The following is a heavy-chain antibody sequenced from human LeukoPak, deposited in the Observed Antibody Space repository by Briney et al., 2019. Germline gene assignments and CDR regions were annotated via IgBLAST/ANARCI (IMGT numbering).Heavy chain of an antibody. Sequence: PGGSLRLSCAASGFTVSSNYMSWVRQAPGKGLEWVSVIAAGGGGIQYADSVKGRFTISRDNSKNTLYLQMNSLRVEDTAVYYCAKYVPPTTVATRYFDYWGQGTLVTVSS. CDR1: GFTVSSNY. J-gene: IGHJ4*02. V-gene: IGHV3-53*01. CDR2: IAAGGGGI. D-gene: IGHD4-23*01. CDR3: AKYVPPTTVATRYFDY.